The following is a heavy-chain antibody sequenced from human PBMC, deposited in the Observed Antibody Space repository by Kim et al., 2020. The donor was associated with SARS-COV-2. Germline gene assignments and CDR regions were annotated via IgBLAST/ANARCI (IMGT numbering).Heavy chain of an antibody. CDR1: GFTFNKYG. J-gene: IGHJ4*02. V-gene: IGHV3-23*01. CDR3: GKSNAY. CDR2: INENGTGI. Sequence: GGSLRLSCAASGFTFNKYGMSWIRQALGKGLEWVSAINENGTGIYYGESVKGRFTTSRDNSKNTVYLQMNDLRAEDTAIYYCGKSNAYWGRGTLSPSP.